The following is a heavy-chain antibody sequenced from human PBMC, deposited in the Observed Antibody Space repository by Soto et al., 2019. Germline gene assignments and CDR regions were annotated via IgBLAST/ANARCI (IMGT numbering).Heavy chain of an antibody. CDR3: VKGAWLGY. V-gene: IGHV3-23*01. CDR1: GFTFSTFD. CDR2: IRGSSGST. Sequence: EVQLLESGGGLVQPGGSLRLSCAASGFTFSTFDMTWVRQPPGKGLEWVSLIRGSSGSTYYADSVKGRFTISKDISKNTCDLQVNGLRAEDTALYFCVKGAWLGYWGQGNMVTVSS. J-gene: IGHJ4*02.